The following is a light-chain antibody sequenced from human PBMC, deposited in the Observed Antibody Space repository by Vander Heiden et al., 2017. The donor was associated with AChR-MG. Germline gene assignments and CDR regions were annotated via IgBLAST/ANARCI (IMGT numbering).Light chain of an antibody. CDR1: QSVSRY. CDR3: QQRSNWPPIT. V-gene: IGKV3-11*01. J-gene: IGKJ5*01. Sequence: EIVVTQSPATLSLSPGERATLSCRASQSVSRYLAWYQQKPGQAPRLVIYDAVYRATGIPARFSGSGYGTDFTLTISSLEPEDFAVYYCQQRSNWPPITFGQGTRLEIK. CDR2: DAV.